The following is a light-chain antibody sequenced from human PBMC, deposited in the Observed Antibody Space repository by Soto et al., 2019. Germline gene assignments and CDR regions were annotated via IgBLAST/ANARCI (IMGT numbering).Light chain of an antibody. Sequence: DVQMTQSPSSVSASIGDRVTITCRASQGVRNWLAWYQQKPGIAPKLLIYAASSLQSGVPSRFSGSGSGTDFTLTISSLQPEDFATYYCQQANSFPITFGQGTRLAN. V-gene: IGKV1D-12*01. CDR2: AAS. CDR1: QGVRNW. CDR3: QQANSFPIT. J-gene: IGKJ5*01.